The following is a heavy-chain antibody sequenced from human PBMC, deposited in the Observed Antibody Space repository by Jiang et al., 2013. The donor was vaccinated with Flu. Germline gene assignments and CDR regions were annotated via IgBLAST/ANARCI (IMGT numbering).Heavy chain of an antibody. CDR2: IIPIFGTA. Sequence: VQLVESGAEVKKPGSSVKVSCKASGGTFSSYAISWVRQAPGQGLEWMGGIIPIFGTANYAQKFQGRVTITADESTSTAYMELSSLRSEDTAVYYCARVGGPMVRGVIPPPITAFDIWGQGTMVTVSS. D-gene: IGHD3-10*01. J-gene: IGHJ3*02. CDR3: ARVGGPMVRGVIPPPITAFDI. V-gene: IGHV1-69*01. CDR1: GGTFSSYA.